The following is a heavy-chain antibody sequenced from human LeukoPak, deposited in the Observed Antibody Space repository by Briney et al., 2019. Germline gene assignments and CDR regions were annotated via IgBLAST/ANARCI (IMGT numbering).Heavy chain of an antibody. D-gene: IGHD5-18*01. CDR3: ARDISQGYTFGSIEEDY. CDR2: ISESDGST. CDR1: GSTFSRYA. Sequence: GGSLRLSCAASGSTFSRYAMSWVRQAPGKGLEWLSAISESDGSTYYADSVKGRFTISRDNSKNTLYLQMNSLGADDTAVYFCARDISQGYTFGSIEEDYWGQGTLVTVSS. V-gene: IGHV3-23*01. J-gene: IGHJ4*02.